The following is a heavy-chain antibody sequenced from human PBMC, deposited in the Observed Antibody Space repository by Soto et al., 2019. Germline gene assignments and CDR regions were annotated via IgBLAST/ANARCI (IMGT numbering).Heavy chain of an antibody. CDR1: GGSISSGDYY. V-gene: IGHV4-30-4*01. CDR2: IYYSGST. Sequence: SETLSLTCTVSGGSISSGDYYRSWIRQPPGKGLEWIGYIYYSGSTYYNPSLKSRVTISVDTSKNQFSLKLSSVTAADTAVYYCARDRGYTYGYVMDVWGQGTTVTVSS. D-gene: IGHD5-18*01. J-gene: IGHJ6*02. CDR3: ARDRGYTYGYVMDV.